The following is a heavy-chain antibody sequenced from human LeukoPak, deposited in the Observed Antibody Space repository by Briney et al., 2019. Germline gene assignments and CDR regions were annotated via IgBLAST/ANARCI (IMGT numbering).Heavy chain of an antibody. D-gene: IGHD3-22*01. Sequence: GGSLRLSCAASGFTFNRYSMNWVRQTPGKGLEWVSSISSSSGYINYADSVKGRFTVSRDNAKNSLYLQMNSLRAEDTAVYYCARVVGSSYDNYMDVWGKGTTVTVSS. V-gene: IGHV3-21*01. CDR2: ISSSSGYI. J-gene: IGHJ6*03. CDR1: GFTFNRYS. CDR3: ARVVGSSYDNYMDV.